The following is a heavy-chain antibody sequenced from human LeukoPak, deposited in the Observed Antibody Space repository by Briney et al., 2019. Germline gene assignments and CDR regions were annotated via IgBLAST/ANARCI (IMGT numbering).Heavy chain of an antibody. V-gene: IGHV4-39*01. Sequence: SETLSLTCTVSGDSLSSGSYYWGWIRQSPGKGLEWIGSIYYSGSTSYSPSLKSRVTISVDTSKNQFSLKLSSVTAADTAVYYCARNMTLRDDSSGYTHQWFDPWGQGTLVTVSS. CDR3: ARNMTLRDDSSGYTHQWFDP. D-gene: IGHD3-22*01. CDR1: GDSLSSGSYY. J-gene: IGHJ5*02. CDR2: IYYSGST.